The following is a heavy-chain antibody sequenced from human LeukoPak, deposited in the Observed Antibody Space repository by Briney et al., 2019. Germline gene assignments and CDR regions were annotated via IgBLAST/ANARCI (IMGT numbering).Heavy chain of an antibody. V-gene: IGHV3-30*04. CDR2: ISYDGTNK. Sequence: GGSLRLSCAASGFTFSNYAIHWVRQAPGKGLEWVSVISYDGTNKYYADSVKGRFTISRDNAKNSLYLQMNSLRAEDTAVYYCARDGGSYYPYFYYYYMDVWGKGTTVTVSS. CDR3: ARDGGSYYPYFYYYYMDV. D-gene: IGHD1-26*01. J-gene: IGHJ6*03. CDR1: GFTFSNYA.